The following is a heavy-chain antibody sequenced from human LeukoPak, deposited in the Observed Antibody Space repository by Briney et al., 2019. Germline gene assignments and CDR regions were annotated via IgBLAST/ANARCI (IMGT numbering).Heavy chain of an antibody. J-gene: IGHJ5*02. CDR3: ARESLVRPYYDFWSGYYHNWFDP. CDR2: INPNSGGT. CDR1: GYTFTGYY. D-gene: IGHD3-3*01. Sequence: ASVKVSCKASGYTFTGYYMHWVRQAPGQGLEWMGWINPNSGGTNYAQKSQGRVTMTRDTSISTAYMELSRLRSDDTAVYYCARESLVRPYYDFWSGYYHNWFDPWGQGTLVTVSS. V-gene: IGHV1-2*02.